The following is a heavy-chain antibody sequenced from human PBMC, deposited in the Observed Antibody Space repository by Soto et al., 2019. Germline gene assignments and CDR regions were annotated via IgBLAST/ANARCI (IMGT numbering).Heavy chain of an antibody. CDR1: GFTFSDYW. CDR2: IKHDGSDI. J-gene: IGHJ3*02. V-gene: IGHV3-7*03. D-gene: IGHD3-22*01. CDR3: ARDPYGNGYGAFDI. Sequence: HPGGSLRLSCAAFGFTFSDYWMSWVRLSPGKGLERVANIKHDGSDIRYVDSVKGRFTMSRDNAENSLYLQMSSLGAEDTAMYYCARDPYGNGYGAFDIWGQGTMVTVSS.